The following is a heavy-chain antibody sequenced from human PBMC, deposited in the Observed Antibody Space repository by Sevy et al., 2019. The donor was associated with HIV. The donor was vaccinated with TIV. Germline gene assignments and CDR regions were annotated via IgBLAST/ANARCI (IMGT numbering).Heavy chain of an antibody. CDR3: ARDIGSGSYGYYYYGMDV. V-gene: IGHV3-30-3*01. Sequence: GGSLRLSCAASGFTFSSYAMHWVRQAPGKGLEWVAVISYDGSNKYYADSVKGRFTISRDNSKNTLYLQMNSLRVEDTAVYYCARDIGSGSYGYYYYGMDVWGQGTTVTVSS. CDR2: ISYDGSNK. CDR1: GFTFSSYA. J-gene: IGHJ6*02. D-gene: IGHD1-26*01.